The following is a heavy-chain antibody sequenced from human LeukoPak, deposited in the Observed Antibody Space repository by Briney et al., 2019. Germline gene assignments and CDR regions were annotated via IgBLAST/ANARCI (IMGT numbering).Heavy chain of an antibody. CDR3: ARGLTYYDFWSGYYPILYFDY. CDR1: GGSISSGSYY. V-gene: IGHV4-61*02. CDR2: IYTSAST. Sequence: SETLSLTCTASGGSISSGSYYWSWIRQPAGKGLEWIGRIYTSASTNYNPSLKSRVTISVDTSKNQFSLKLSSVTAADTAVYYCARGLTYYDFWSGYYPILYFDYWGQGTLVTVSS. J-gene: IGHJ4*02. D-gene: IGHD3-3*01.